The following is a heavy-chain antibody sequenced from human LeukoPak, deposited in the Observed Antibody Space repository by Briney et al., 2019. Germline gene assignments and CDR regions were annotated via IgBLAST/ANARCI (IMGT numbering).Heavy chain of an antibody. CDR2: IYPGDSDT. V-gene: IGHV5-51*01. Sequence: GESLKISCKGSGYSFTTYWIGWVRQMPGKGLEWMGIIYPGDSDTRYSPSFQGRLTISADKSISTAYLQWSSLKASDTAMFYCARGVNDGWFYFDYWGQGTLVTVSS. J-gene: IGHJ4*02. CDR1: GYSFTTYW. D-gene: IGHD6-19*01. CDR3: ARGVNDGWFYFDY.